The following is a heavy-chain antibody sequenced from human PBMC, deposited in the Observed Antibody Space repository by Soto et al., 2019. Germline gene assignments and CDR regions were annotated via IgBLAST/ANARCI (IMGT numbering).Heavy chain of an antibody. V-gene: IGHV3-73*02. Sequence: EVQLVESGGGLVQPGGSLKLSCAASGFTFSGSAMHWVRQASGKGLEWVGRIRSKANSYATAYAASVKGRFTISRDDSKNTAYLQMNSLKTEDTAVYYCTRHEAAAASGRGDYWGQGTLVTVSS. D-gene: IGHD6-13*01. CDR2: IRSKANSYAT. CDR1: GFTFSGSA. J-gene: IGHJ4*02. CDR3: TRHEAAAASGRGDY.